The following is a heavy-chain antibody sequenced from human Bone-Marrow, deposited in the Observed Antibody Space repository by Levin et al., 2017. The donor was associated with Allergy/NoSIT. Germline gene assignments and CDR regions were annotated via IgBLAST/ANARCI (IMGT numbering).Heavy chain of an antibody. CDR2: IKSKTDGGTT. CDR1: GFTFSNAW. J-gene: IGHJ4*02. V-gene: IGHV3-15*01. D-gene: IGHD3-22*01. CDR3: TTFYDSSGYYSDY. Sequence: GGSLRLSCAASGFTFSNAWMSWVRQAPGKGLEWVGRIKSKTDGGTTDYAAPVKGRFTISRDDSKNTLYLQMNSLKTEDTAVYYCTTFYDSSGYYSDYWGQGTLVTVSS.